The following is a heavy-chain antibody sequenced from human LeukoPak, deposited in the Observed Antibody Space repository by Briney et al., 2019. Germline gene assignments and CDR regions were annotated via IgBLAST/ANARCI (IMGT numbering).Heavy chain of an antibody. V-gene: IGHV1-24*01. CDR3: ATGLPSGWTNRAFDI. J-gene: IGHJ3*02. D-gene: IGHD6-19*01. Sequence: AASVKVSCKVSGYTLTELSMHWVRQAPGKGLEWMGGFDPEDGETIYAQKFQGRVTMTEDTSTDTAYMELSSLRSEDTAVYYCATGLPSGWTNRAFDIWGQGTMVTVSS. CDR1: GYTLTELS. CDR2: FDPEDGET.